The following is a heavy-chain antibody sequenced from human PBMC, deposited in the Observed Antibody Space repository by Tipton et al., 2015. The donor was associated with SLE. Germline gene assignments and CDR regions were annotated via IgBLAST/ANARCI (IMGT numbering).Heavy chain of an antibody. V-gene: IGHV4-4*07. D-gene: IGHD4-17*01. CDR3: ARGSDGEYVRYFDV. CDR1: GGSISFDY. CDR2: IYSSGDR. J-gene: IGHJ2*01. Sequence: TLSLTCTVSGGSISFDYWSWFRQSAGRGLEWIGRIYSSGDRDYNPSLRSRVTMSIDASQNRVSLRLKSVSAADTAVYHCARGSDGEYVRYFDVWGPGTLVTVSS.